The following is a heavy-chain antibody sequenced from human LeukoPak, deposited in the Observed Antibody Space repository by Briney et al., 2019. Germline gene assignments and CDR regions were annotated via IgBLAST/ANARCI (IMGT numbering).Heavy chain of an antibody. J-gene: IGHJ4*02. D-gene: IGHD3-10*01. CDR3: ARDSYGSGSYYRIGY. CDR2: ISSSSSTI. CDR1: GFTFSSFS. V-gene: IGHV3-48*04. Sequence: PGGSLRLSCAASGFTFSSFSMNWVRQAPGKGLEWVSYISSSSSTIYCADSVKGRFTISRDNAKNSLYLQMNSLRAEDTAVYYCARDSYGSGSYYRIGYWGQGTLVTVSS.